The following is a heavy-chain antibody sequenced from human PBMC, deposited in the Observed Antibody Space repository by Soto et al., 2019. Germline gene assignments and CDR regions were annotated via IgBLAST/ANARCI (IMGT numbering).Heavy chain of an antibody. V-gene: IGHV4-34*01. D-gene: IGHD6-19*01. J-gene: IGHJ6*02. CDR2: INHSGST. CDR1: GGSFSGYY. Sequence: ASETLSLTCAVYGGSFSGYYWSWIRQPPGKGLEWIGEINHSGSTNYNPSLKSRVTISVDTSKNQFSLKLSSVTAADTAVYYCARDGEAGTGYYYYGMDVWGQGTTVTVSS. CDR3: ARDGEAGTGYYYYGMDV.